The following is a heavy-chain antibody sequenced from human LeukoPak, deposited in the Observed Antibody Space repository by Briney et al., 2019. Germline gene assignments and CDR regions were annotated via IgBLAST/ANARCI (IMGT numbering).Heavy chain of an antibody. CDR1: GGTFSSYA. CDR2: IIPIFGTA. J-gene: IGHJ4*02. D-gene: IGHD1-1*01. Sequence: SVKVSCKASGGTFSSYAISWVRQAPGQGLEWMGGIIPIFGTANYAQKFQGRVTITADESTSTAYMELSSLRSEDTAVYYCAKVEGASKASVYWGQGALVTVSS. V-gene: IGHV1-69*13. CDR3: AKVEGASKASVY.